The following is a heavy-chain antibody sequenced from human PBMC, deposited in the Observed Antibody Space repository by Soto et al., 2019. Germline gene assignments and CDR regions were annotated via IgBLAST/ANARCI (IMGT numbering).Heavy chain of an antibody. D-gene: IGHD6-19*01. J-gene: IGHJ4*02. CDR2: IIPIFGTA. CDR1: GGTFSSYA. CDR3: ARGIAVAGRVGDFDY. Sequence: QVQLGQSGAEVKKPGASVKVSCKASGGTFSSYAISWVRQAPGQGLEWMGGIIPIFGTANYAQKCQGRVTITADESTSTAYMELSSLRSEDTAVYYCARGIAVAGRVGDFDYWGQGTLVTVSS. V-gene: IGHV1-69*01.